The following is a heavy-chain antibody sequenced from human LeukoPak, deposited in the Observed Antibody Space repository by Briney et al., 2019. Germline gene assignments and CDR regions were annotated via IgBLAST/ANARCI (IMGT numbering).Heavy chain of an antibody. Sequence: PGGSLRLSCAASGFRFSNFAMSWVRQAPGKGLEWVSLIIGSSGDTLYADSVKGRFTISRDTSKSTLYLQMNSLRAEDAAVYYCAKYRGFGDSYDSWGQGTLVTVSS. CDR1: GFRFSNFA. CDR3: AKYRGFGDSYDS. V-gene: IGHV3-23*01. CDR2: IIGSSGDT. J-gene: IGHJ4*02. D-gene: IGHD3-10*01.